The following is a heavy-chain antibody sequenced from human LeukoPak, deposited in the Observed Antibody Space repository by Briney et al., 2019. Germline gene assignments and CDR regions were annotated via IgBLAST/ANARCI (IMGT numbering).Heavy chain of an antibody. D-gene: IGHD6-6*01. V-gene: IGHV1-69*13. CDR2: IIPIFDTA. J-gene: IGHJ3*02. Sequence: SVKVSCKASGGTFNNYAFSWVRQAPGQGLEWMGGIIPIFDTAHYAQKFQGRVTITADESTSTAYMELSSLRSEDTAVYYCARDSYGYSSSSRDAFDIWGQGTMVTVSS. CDR3: ARDSYGYSSSSRDAFDI. CDR1: GGTFNNYA.